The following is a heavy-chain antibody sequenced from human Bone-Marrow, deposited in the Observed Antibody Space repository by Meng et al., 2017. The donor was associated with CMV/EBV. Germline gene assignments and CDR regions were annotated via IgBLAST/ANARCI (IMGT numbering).Heavy chain of an antibody. CDR1: GFTFSSYA. J-gene: IGHJ4*02. CDR3: AKGGGGSGYAY. Sequence: GGSLRLSCAASGFTFSSYAMSWVRQAPGKGLEWVSAISGSGGSTYYADSVKGRFTISRDNSKNTLYLQMNSRRAEDTAVYYWAKGGGGSGYAYWGQGSLVTVSS. V-gene: IGHV3-23*01. D-gene: IGHD3-3*01. CDR2: ISGSGGST.